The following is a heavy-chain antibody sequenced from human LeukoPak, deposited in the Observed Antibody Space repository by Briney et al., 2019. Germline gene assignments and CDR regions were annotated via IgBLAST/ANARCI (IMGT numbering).Heavy chain of an antibody. J-gene: IGHJ6*02. V-gene: IGHV1-18*01. CDR1: GYTFTSYG. CDR3: ARASGYSYGYMGNYYYGMDV. CDR2: ISAYNGNT. D-gene: IGHD5-18*01. Sequence: GASVKVSCKASGYTFTSYGISWVRQAPGQGLEWMGWISAYNGNTNYAQKLQGRVTMTTDTSTSTAYMELRSLRSDDTAVYYCARASGYSYGYMGNYYYGMDVWGQGTTVTVSS.